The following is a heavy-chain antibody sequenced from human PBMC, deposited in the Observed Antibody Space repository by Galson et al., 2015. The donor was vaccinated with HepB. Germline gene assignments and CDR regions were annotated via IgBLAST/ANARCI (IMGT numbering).Heavy chain of an antibody. CDR1: GFTFSNAW. V-gene: IGHV3-15*01. CDR3: TTGETTVVIRGSYYYYAMDV. CDR2: IKSKTDGGTT. J-gene: IGHJ6*02. D-gene: IGHD4-23*01. Sequence: SLRLSCAASGFTFSNAWMNWVRQAPGKGLEWVGRIKSKTDGGTTDYAAPVKGRFTISRDDSKDTLYLQMSSLKTEDTAVYYCTTGETTVVIRGSYYYYAMDVWGQGTTVTVSS.